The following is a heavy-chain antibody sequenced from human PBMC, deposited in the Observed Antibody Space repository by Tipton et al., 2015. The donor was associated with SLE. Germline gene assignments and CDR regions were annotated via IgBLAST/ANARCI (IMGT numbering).Heavy chain of an antibody. Sequence: SLRLSCAASGFTFSNFWMHWVRQAPGKGLVWVSRIYTDGSRIHYADSVKGRFTISRDNAKNTLYLQMHSLRVDDTAVYYCGRGVYSEGSVGMDVWGQGTTVTVSS. CDR1: GFTFSNFW. D-gene: IGHD3-22*01. J-gene: IGHJ6*02. CDR2: IYTDGSRI. CDR3: GRGVYSEGSVGMDV. V-gene: IGHV3-74*01.